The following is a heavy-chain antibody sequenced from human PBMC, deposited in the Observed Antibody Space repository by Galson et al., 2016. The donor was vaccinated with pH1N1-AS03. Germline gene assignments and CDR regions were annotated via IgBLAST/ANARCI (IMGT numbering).Heavy chain of an antibody. V-gene: IGHV3-23*01. CDR3: AKDGSGSYDWYFDL. CDR1: GFTFRDYA. J-gene: IGHJ2*01. D-gene: IGHD1-26*01. Sequence: SLRLSCAASGFTFRDYALSWVRQAPGKGLEWVSAISGSRGSTYYADSVKGRFTIARDNYNNTLYLQMNSLRGEYTAVYYCAKDGSGSYDWYFDLWGRGTLVTVSS. CDR2: ISGSRGST.